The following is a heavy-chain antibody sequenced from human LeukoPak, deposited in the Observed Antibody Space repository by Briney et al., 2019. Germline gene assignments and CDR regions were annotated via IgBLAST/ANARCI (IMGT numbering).Heavy chain of an antibody. J-gene: IGHJ4*02. D-gene: IGHD5-24*01. CDR2: ISGSGGST. CDR1: RFTFSNYS. V-gene: IGHV3-23*01. CDR3: AKRDAYNSSLYYFDY. Sequence: GGSLRLSCAASRFTFSNYSMNWVRQAPGKGLEWVSAISGSGGSTYYADSVKGRFTISRDNSKNTLFLQMNSLRAEDTAVYYCAKRDAYNSSLYYFDYWGQGTLVSVSS.